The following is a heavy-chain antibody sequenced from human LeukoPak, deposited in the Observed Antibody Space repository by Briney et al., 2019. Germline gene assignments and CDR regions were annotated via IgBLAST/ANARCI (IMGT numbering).Heavy chain of an antibody. V-gene: IGHV4-61*08. CDR3: ARAVGSFYYDSSGNYFAFDI. CDR1: DSSISSGAYY. J-gene: IGHJ3*02. D-gene: IGHD3-22*01. CDR2: IYYSGNT. Sequence: PSETLSLTCTVSDSSISSGAYYWSWIRQPPGKGLEWIGYIYYSGNTNYNPSLKSRVTISLDTSKNQFSLKLSSVAAADTAVYYCARAVGSFYYDSSGNYFAFDIWGQGTMVTVSS.